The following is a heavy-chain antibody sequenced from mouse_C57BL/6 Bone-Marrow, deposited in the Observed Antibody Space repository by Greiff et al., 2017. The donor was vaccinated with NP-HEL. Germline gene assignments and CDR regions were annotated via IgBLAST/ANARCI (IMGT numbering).Heavy chain of an antibody. CDR3: AREEWGWVVTLYYCAMDY. D-gene: IGHD2-5*01. CDR1: GYTFTSYW. CDR2: IYPGSGST. V-gene: IGHV1-55*01. Sequence: QVQLQQPGAELVKPGASVKMSCKASGYTFTSYWITWVKQRPGQGLEWIGDIYPGSGSTNYNEKFKSKATLTVDTSSSTAYMQLSSLTSEDSAIYYGAREEWGWVVTLYYCAMDYGDRGTSVTVTA. J-gene: IGHJ4*01.